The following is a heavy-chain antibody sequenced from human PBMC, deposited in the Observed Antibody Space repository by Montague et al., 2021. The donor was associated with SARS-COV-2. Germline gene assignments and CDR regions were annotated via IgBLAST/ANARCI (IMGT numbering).Heavy chain of an antibody. D-gene: IGHD3-3*01. V-gene: IGHV4-34*01. CDR3: ARGYKVRCLEWSSRQSTFDY. CDR2: INHSGST. Sequence: SETLSLTCAVYGGSFSGYYWSWIRQPPGKGLEWIGEINHSGSTNYNPSLKSRVTISVDTSKNQFSLKLSSVTAADTAVYYCARGYKVRCLEWSSRQSTFDYWGQGTLVTVSS. J-gene: IGHJ4*02. CDR1: GGSFSGYY.